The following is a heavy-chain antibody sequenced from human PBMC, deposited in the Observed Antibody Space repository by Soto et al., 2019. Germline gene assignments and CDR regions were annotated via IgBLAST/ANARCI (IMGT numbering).Heavy chain of an antibody. Sequence: SSETLSLTCTVSGGSISRSTYYWGWIRRPPGKGLEWIGSIYYSGSTYYRPSLKSRVIISVDTSKNQFSLKLSSVTAADTAVYYCARQVPAAIRLGWFDPWGQGTLVTVSS. CDR1: GGSISRSTYY. J-gene: IGHJ5*02. V-gene: IGHV4-39*01. CDR2: IYYSGST. D-gene: IGHD2-2*02. CDR3: ARQVPAAIRLGWFDP.